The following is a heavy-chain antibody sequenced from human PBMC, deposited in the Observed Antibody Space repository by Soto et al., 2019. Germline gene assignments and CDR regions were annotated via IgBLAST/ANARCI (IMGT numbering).Heavy chain of an antibody. D-gene: IGHD3-3*01. Sequence: KTSETLSLTCAVYGGSFSGYYWSWIRQPPGKGLEWIGEINHSGSTNYNPSLKSRVTISVDTSKNQFSLKLSSVTAADTAVYYCARGPHLAGGQRVWSGYSYYGMDVWGQGPTVTVSS. V-gene: IGHV4-34*01. CDR3: ARGPHLAGGQRVWSGYSYYGMDV. CDR1: GGSFSGYY. J-gene: IGHJ6*02. CDR2: INHSGST.